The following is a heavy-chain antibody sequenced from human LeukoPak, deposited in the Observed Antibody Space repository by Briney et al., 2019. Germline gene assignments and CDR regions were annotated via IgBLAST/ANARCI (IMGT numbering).Heavy chain of an antibody. D-gene: IGHD3-22*01. J-gene: IGHJ4*02. V-gene: IGHV4-30-4*08. Sequence: SHTESLTCSFCGGSLSSGDYYWGWVRQPPGTGEEWVGYIYYSGSTYYNPSLKSRVTISVDTSKNQFSLKLSSVTAADTAVYYCARDGDYYDSSGYYFDYWGQGTLVTVSS. CDR1: GGSLSSGDYY. CDR3: ARDGDYYDSSGYYFDY. CDR2: IYYSGST.